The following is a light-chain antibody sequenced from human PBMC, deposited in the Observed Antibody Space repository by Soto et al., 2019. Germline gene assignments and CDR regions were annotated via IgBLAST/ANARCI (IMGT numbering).Light chain of an antibody. V-gene: IGKV3-20*01. CDR1: QSVGSNY. CDR3: QQYGGSVQT. Sequence: EIVLTQFPGTLSLSPGERDTLSCRASQSVGSNYLAWYQQRPGQPPNLLIFGASHRAPDIPDRFSGSGSGTDFTLTISRLEPEDFAVYYCQQYGGSVQTFGQGTKVDIK. CDR2: GAS. J-gene: IGKJ1*01.